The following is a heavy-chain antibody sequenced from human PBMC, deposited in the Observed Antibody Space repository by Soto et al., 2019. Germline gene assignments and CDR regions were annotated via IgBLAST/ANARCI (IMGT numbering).Heavy chain of an antibody. D-gene: IGHD6-13*01. CDR3: ASDAIAAAGTDAFDI. J-gene: IGHJ3*02. V-gene: IGHV4-39*01. CDR1: GDSISSSTYY. CDR2: IYYRGST. Sequence: SETLSLTCTVSGDSISSSTYYWGWIRQPPGKGLEWIGSIYYRGSTYYNPSLKSRVTISVDTSKNQFSLKLSSVTAADTAVYYCASDAIAAAGTDAFDIWGQGTMVTVSS.